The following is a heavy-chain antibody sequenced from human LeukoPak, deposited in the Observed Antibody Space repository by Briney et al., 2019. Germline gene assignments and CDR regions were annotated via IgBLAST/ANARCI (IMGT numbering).Heavy chain of an antibody. CDR1: GYTFTGYY. J-gene: IGHJ6*03. V-gene: IGHV1-2*02. D-gene: IGHD2-21*02. Sequence: ASVKVSCKASGYTFTGYYMHWVRQAPGQGLEWMGWINPNSGGTNYAQKFQGRVTMTRDTSISTAYMELSRLRSDDTAVYYCARDGEGLGDPYYYYYYMDVWGKGTTVTVSS. CDR3: ARDGEGLGDPYYYYYYMDV. CDR2: INPNSGGT.